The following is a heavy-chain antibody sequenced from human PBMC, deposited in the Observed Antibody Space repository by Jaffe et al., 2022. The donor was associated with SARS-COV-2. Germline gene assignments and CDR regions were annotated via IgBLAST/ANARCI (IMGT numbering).Heavy chain of an antibody. J-gene: IGHJ4*02. CDR1: GFTFSSYA. Sequence: EVQLLESGGGLVQPGGSLRLSCAASGFTFSSYAMSWVRQAPGKGLEWVSAISGSGGSTYYADSVKGRFTISRDNSKNTLYLQMNSLRAEDTAVYYCAKDRGEVLWFGELLSTAPTLFDYWGQGTLVTVSS. CDR3: AKDRGEVLWFGELLSTAPTLFDY. D-gene: IGHD3-10*01. CDR2: ISGSGGST. V-gene: IGHV3-23*01.